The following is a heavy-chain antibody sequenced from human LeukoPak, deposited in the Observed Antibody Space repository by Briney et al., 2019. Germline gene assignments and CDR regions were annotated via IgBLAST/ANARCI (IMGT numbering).Heavy chain of an antibody. D-gene: IGHD1-26*01. CDR1: GFNLTDYW. CDR2: VKQDGSGE. J-gene: IGHJ4*02. V-gene: IGHV3-7*01. Sequence: GGSLRLSCAASGFNLTDYWMSWVRQAPGKGLEWVANVKQDGSGEYYVDSVKGRFTISRDNAKNSLFLQMNSLRAEDTAVYYCARDLSGWELQEYWGQGTLVTVSS. CDR3: ARDLSGWELQEY.